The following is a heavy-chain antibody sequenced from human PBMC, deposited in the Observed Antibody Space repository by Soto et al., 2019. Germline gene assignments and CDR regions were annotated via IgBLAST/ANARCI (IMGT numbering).Heavy chain of an antibody. CDR1: GYTFTSYA. D-gene: IGHD3-3*01. CDR2: INAGNGNT. Sequence: QVQLVQSGAEVKKPGASVKVSCKASGYTFTSYAMHWVRQAPGQRLEWMGWINAGNGNTKYSQKFQGRVTITRDTSASTAYMELSSLRSEDTAVYYCARESSVLRFLEWLTEGLDYWGQGTLVTVSS. V-gene: IGHV1-3*01. CDR3: ARESSVLRFLEWLTEGLDY. J-gene: IGHJ4*02.